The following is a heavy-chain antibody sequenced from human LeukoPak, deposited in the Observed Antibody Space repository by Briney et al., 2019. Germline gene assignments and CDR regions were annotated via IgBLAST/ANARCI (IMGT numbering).Heavy chain of an antibody. V-gene: IGHV3-7*01. CDR2: IKQDGSEK. Sequence: GGSLRLSCAASGFTFSSYWMSWVRQAPGKGLEWVAKIKQDGSEKYYVDSVKGRFTISRDNAKNSLYLQMNSLGAEDTAVYYCARFYGQYSYAFSPFDIWGQGTMVTVSS. CDR1: GFTFSSYW. CDR3: ARFYGQYSYAFSPFDI. J-gene: IGHJ3*02. D-gene: IGHD5-18*01.